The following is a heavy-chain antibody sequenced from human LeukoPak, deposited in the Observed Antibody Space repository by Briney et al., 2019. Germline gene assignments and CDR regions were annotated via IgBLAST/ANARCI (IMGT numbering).Heavy chain of an antibody. CDR2: IYYSGST. V-gene: IGHV4-61*01. CDR1: GGSISSGSYY. J-gene: IGHJ6*02. D-gene: IGHD1-26*01. CDR3: ARVGGTNYYYYGMDV. Sequence: SETLSLTCSVSGGSISSGSYYWSWIRQPPGKGLEWIGYIYYSGSTNYNPSLKSRVTISVDTSKNQFSLKLSSVTAADTAVYYCARVGGTNYYYYGMDVWGQGTTVTVSS.